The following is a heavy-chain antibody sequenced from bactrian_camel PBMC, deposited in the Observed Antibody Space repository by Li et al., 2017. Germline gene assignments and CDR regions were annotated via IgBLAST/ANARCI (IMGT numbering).Heavy chain of an antibody. V-gene: IGHV3S6*01. CDR2: IYSDGSLA. CDR3: TATRGHYSDSDPPTDFGY. D-gene: IGHD4*01. CDR1: EYTKSNYS. Sequence: QLVESGGGLVQPGGSLRLSCEASEYTKSNYSMTWVRQAPGKGLEWVSSIYSDGSLANYADSVKGRFTISRGNDKNFVYLQMNSLKSEDTARYYCTATRGHYSDSDPPTDFGYWGQGTQVTVS. J-gene: IGHJ6*01.